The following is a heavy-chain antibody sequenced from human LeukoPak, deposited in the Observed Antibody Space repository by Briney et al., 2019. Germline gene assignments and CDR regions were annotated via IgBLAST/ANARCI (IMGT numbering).Heavy chain of an antibody. J-gene: IGHJ4*02. CDR2: ISGSGGST. D-gene: IGHD6-19*01. CDR3: AKDLPAGKLGTVAVAEPTDY. Sequence: SGGSLRLSCAASGFTFSSYAMSWVRQAPGKGLEWVSAISGSGGSTYYADSVKGRFTISRDNSKNTLYLQMNSLRAEDTAVYYCAKDLPAGKLGTVAVAEPTDYWGQGTLVTVSS. CDR1: GFTFSSYA. V-gene: IGHV3-23*01.